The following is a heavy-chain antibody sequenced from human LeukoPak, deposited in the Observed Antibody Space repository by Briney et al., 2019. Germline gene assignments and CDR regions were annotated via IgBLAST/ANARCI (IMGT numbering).Heavy chain of an antibody. Sequence: GGSLRLSCAASGFTFSSYWMSWVRQAPGKGLEWVANIKQDGSEKYYVDSVKGRFTISRDNAKNSLYLQMNSLRAEDTAVYYCARDQSVLQQKPMDVWGQGTTVTVSS. V-gene: IGHV3-7*01. CDR3: ARDQSVLQQKPMDV. J-gene: IGHJ6*02. D-gene: IGHD5-18*01. CDR2: IKQDGSEK. CDR1: GFTFSSYW.